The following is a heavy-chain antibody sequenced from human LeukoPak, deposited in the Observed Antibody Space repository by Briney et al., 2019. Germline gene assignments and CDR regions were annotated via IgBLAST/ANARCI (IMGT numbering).Heavy chain of an antibody. D-gene: IGHD3-3*01. CDR2: ISSSSSYT. CDR3: AKGPSYDFWSGYYLNNWIDP. Sequence: GGSLRLSCAASGFTFSDYYMSWIRQAPGKGLEWVSYISSSSSYTNYADSVKGRFTISRDNAKNSLYLQMNSLRAEDTAVYYCAKGPSYDFWSGYYLNNWIDPWGQGTLVTVSS. J-gene: IGHJ5*02. V-gene: IGHV3-11*06. CDR1: GFTFSDYY.